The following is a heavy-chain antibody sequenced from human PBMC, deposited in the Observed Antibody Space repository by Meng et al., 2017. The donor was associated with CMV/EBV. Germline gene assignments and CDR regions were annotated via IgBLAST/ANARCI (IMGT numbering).Heavy chain of an antibody. CDR2: ISSSSSYI. V-gene: IGHV3-21*01. Sequence: GRSLRLSCAASGFTFSSYSMNWVRQAPGKGLEWVSSISSSSSYIYYTDSVKGRFTISRDNAKNSLYLQMNSLRAEDTAVYYCARTKQLVRFDYWGQGTLVTVSS. CDR3: ARTKQLVRFDY. CDR1: GFTFSSYS. D-gene: IGHD6-13*01. J-gene: IGHJ4*02.